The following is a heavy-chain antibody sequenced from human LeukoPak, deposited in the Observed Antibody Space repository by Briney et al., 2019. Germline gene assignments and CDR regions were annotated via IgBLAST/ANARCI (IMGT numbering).Heavy chain of an antibody. CDR3: ARDIYYDSSGYT. V-gene: IGHV1-69*13. D-gene: IGHD3-22*01. Sequence: ASVKVSCXASGGTFSSYAISWVRQAPGQGLEWMGGIIPIFGTANYAQKFQGRVTITADESTSTAYMELSSLRSEDTAVYYCARDIYYDSSGYTWGQGTLVTVSS. CDR2: IIPIFGTA. CDR1: GGTFSSYA. J-gene: IGHJ5*02.